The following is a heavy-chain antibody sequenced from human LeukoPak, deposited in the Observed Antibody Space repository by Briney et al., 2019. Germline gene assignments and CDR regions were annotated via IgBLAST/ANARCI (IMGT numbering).Heavy chain of an antibody. V-gene: IGHV3-74*01. J-gene: IGHJ4*02. CDR2: ICPDGTGI. CDR3: VRDFRSADY. Sequence: GGSLRLSCAASGFIFSLYCMHWVRQAPGKGPMWVSRICPDGTGISYADSVKARFTTSRDNAKNTVYLQMNGLREEDTAVYYCVRDFRSADYWGQGTLVTVSS. CDR1: GFIFSLYC.